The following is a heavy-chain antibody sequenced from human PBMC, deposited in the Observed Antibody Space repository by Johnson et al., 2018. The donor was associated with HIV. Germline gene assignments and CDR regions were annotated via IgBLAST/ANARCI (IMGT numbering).Heavy chain of an antibody. D-gene: IGHD5-12*01. J-gene: IGHJ3*02. CDR1: GFTFSSYW. V-gene: IGHV3-7*01. Sequence: VQLVESGGGLVQPGGSLRLSCAASGFTFSSYWMSWVRQAPGKGLEWVANIKQDGSEKYYVDSVKGRFTTSRDNAKNSLYLQMNSLRAEDTAGYYCARPRRGMATNRDSFDIWGQGTMVTVSS. CDR2: IKQDGSEK. CDR3: ARPRRGMATNRDSFDI.